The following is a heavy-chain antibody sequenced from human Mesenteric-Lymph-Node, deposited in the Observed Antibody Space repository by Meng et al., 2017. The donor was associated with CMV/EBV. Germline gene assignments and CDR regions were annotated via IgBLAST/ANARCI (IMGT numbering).Heavy chain of an antibody. CDR2: IYHSGST. CDR1: GGSISRSNW. Sequence: CAGSGGSISRSNWWSWVRQPPGKGLEWIGEIYHSGSTNYNPSLKSRVTISVDKSKNQFSLKLSSVTAADTAVYYCARDRFDSGWYDYWGQGTLVTVSS. J-gene: IGHJ4*02. V-gene: IGHV4-4*02. D-gene: IGHD6-19*01. CDR3: ARDRFDSGWYDY.